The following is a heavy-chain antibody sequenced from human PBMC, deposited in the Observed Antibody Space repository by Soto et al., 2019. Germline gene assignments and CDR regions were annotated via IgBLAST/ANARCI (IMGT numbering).Heavy chain of an antibody. CDR3: ARTIAVVGLGFYSGMDV. CDR2: IYYSGST. CDR1: GGSISSGDYY. J-gene: IGHJ6*02. V-gene: IGHV4-30-4*01. Sequence: PSETLSIACTVSGGSISSGDYYWSWIRQPPGKGLEWIGYIYYSGSTYYNPSLKSRVTISVDTSKNQFSLKLSSVTAADTAVYYCARTIAVVGLGFYSGMDVSCQGTLVTGSS. D-gene: IGHD6-19*01.